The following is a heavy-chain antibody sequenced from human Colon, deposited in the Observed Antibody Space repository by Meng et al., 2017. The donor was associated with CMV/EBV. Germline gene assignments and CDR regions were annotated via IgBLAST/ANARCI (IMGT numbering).Heavy chain of an antibody. CDR2: INPNSGGT. CDR1: GYTFTGHY. D-gene: IGHD3-3*01. V-gene: IGHV1-2*02. J-gene: IGHJ4*02. Sequence: ASVKVSCKASGYTFTGHYIHWVRQAPGQGLEWMGWINPNSGGTKYAQKFQGRVTLTTDTSIGTAYMELSRLTSDDTAVYYCARAFWSGYYPDYWGQGTLVTVSS. CDR3: ARAFWSGYYPDY.